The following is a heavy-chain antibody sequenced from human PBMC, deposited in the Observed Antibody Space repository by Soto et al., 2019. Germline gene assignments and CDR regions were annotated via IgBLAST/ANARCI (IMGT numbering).Heavy chain of an antibody. J-gene: IGHJ4*02. Sequence: SETLSLTCNASGGSITSSGSAWGWIRQSPGKGLEWIGTIDYSGNIYYIPSLKSRITISVDTSKNQISLKLSSVTAADTAVYYCARAMVRGVIPDYWGQGTLVTVSS. CDR1: GGSITSSGSA. V-gene: IGHV4-39*07. CDR3: ARAMVRGVIPDY. D-gene: IGHD3-10*01. CDR2: IDYSGNI.